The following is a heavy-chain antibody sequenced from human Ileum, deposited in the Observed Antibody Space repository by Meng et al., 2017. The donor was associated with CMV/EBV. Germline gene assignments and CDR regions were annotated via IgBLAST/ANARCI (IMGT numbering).Heavy chain of an antibody. Sequence: HVHLVGVGGVVLRHGGAIRLSCAACGRTFSRYGMHWVRQASGKVLEWVAFIYYDGSTRYYADSVKGRFTISRDNSRNTLYLQMISLRPEDTAVYYCAKDDSGGDYFWGQGTLVTVSS. V-gene: IGHV3-30*02. CDR3: AKDDSGGDYF. CDR1: GRTFSRYG. CDR2: IYYDGSTR. D-gene: IGHD3-22*01. J-gene: IGHJ4*02.